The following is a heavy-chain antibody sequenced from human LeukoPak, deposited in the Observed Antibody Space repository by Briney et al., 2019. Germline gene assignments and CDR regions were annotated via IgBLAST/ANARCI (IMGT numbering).Heavy chain of an antibody. J-gene: IGHJ3*02. Sequence: SETLSLTCTVSGGSISSYYWNWIRQPPGKGLEWIGYIYYSGSTNYNPSIKSRVTISVDTSKNQFSLKLSSVTAADTAVYYCARVSALLMVYAIGAFDIWGEGTMVTVSS. D-gene: IGHD2-8*01. CDR2: IYYSGST. CDR1: GGSISSYY. CDR3: ARVSALLMVYAIGAFDI. V-gene: IGHV4-59*01.